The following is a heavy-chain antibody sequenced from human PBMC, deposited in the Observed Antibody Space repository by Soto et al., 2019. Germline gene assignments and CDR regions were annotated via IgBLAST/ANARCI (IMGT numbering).Heavy chain of an antibody. CDR2: IYYSGST. J-gene: IGHJ4*02. CDR3: ARDTDKDGYTFDY. V-gene: IGHV4-31*03. Sequence: PSETLSLTCTVSGGSISSGGYYWSWIRQHPGKGLEWIGYIYYSGSTYYNPSLKSRVTISVDTSKNQFSLKLSSVTAADTAVYYCARDTDKDGYTFDYWGQGTLVTVSS. D-gene: IGHD5-12*01. CDR1: GGSISSGGYY.